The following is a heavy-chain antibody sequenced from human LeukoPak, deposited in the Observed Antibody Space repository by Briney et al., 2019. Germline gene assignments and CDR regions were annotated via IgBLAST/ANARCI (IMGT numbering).Heavy chain of an antibody. J-gene: IGHJ4*02. CDR2: IYHSGST. Sequence: SETLSLTCTVSGGSISSGGYYWSWIRQPPGKGLEWIGYIYHSGSTYYNPSLKSRVTISVDRSKNQFSLKLSSVTAADTAVYYCARDGAYCSSPSCSFDYWGRGTLVTVSS. V-gene: IGHV4-30-2*01. CDR1: GGSISSGGYY. CDR3: ARDGAYCSSPSCSFDY. D-gene: IGHD2-2*01.